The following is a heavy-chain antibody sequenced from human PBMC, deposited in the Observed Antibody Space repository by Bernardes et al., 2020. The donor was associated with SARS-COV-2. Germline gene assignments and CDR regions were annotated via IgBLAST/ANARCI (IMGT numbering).Heavy chain of an antibody. CDR2: IWHDGGNK. Sequence: GGSLRLSRAASGFTFSNYGMHWVRQAPGKGLEWVAVIWHDGGNKLYGDSVKGRFTISRDNSNNMVYLEMSSLRADDTAVYYCARGSWDLMYYFVFWGQGTQVIVSS. V-gene: IGHV3-33*08. CDR1: GFTFSNYG. D-gene: IGHD1-26*01. J-gene: IGHJ4*02. CDR3: ARGSWDLMYYFVF.